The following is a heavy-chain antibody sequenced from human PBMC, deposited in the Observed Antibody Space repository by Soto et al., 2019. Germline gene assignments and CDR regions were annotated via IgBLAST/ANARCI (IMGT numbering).Heavy chain of an antibody. D-gene: IGHD1-1*01. V-gene: IGHV3-11*06. Sequence: GGSLRLSCAASGFTFSDHYMSWIRQAPGKGLEWIGYSSTSGSFTRYAGSVKGGFSIPRDNAKNSLYLQINSMRGDDRAIYYCVRSGDNYNRLDYWGQGTPVTVSS. CDR3: VRSGDNYNRLDY. CDR1: GFTFSDHY. CDR2: SSTSGSFT. J-gene: IGHJ4*02.